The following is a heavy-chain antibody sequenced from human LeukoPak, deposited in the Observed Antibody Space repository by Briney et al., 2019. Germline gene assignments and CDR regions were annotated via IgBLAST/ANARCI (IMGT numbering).Heavy chain of an antibody. D-gene: IGHD6-19*01. V-gene: IGHV1-46*01. CDR3: ATPGKEYSSGPHDAFDI. Sequence: WASVKVSCKASGYTFTSYYMHWVRQAPGQGLEWMGIINPSGGSTSYAQKFQGRVTMTRDTSTCTVYMELSSLRSGDTAVYYCATPGKEYSSGPHDAFDIWGQGIMVTVSS. CDR1: GYTFTSYY. CDR2: INPSGGST. J-gene: IGHJ3*02.